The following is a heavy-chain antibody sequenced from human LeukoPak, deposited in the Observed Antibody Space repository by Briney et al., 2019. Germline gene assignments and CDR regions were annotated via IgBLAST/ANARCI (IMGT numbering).Heavy chain of an antibody. Sequence: GGSLRLSCAASGFTFSNAWMSWVRQAPGKGREWVERFKSKDVGGTTDSAAPVEGRFTMSIDDTKNTLYLQMNSLKTEDTAVYYCTTDPHWNDEFDYWGQGTLVTVSS. J-gene: IGHJ4*02. CDR3: TTDPHWNDEFDY. V-gene: IGHV3-15*01. CDR1: GFTFSNAW. D-gene: IGHD1-1*01. CDR2: FKSKDVGGTT.